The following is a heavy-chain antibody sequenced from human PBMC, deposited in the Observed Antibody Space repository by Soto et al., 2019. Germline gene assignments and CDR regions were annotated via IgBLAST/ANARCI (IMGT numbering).Heavy chain of an antibody. J-gene: IGHJ4*02. Sequence: GGSLRLSCAASGLTFSSYAMRWVRLAPGKGLEWVSVAGPSGSSTYYADSVKGRVTISRDNSKNTLYLQMNSLRAADTALYFCPSTSYYHSTGYYRTFEYWGQVTLVTASS. CDR2: AGPSGSST. D-gene: IGHD3-22*01. CDR1: GLTFSSYA. V-gene: IGHV3-23*01. CDR3: PSTSYYHSTGYYRTFEY.